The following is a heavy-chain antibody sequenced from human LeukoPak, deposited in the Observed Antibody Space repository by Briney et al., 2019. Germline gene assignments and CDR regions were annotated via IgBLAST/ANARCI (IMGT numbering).Heavy chain of an antibody. CDR3: ARARIAVSYSDY. CDR2: VYYTGST. V-gene: IGHV4-59*01. J-gene: IGHJ4*02. Sequence: SETLSLTCTVSGDSISTYYWSWIRQAPGKGLEWIGYVYYTGSTNHNPSLRSRVTISVDTSNNQFSLKMSSVTAADTAVYYCARARIAVSYSDYWGRGALVTVSS. D-gene: IGHD6-6*01. CDR1: GDSISTYY.